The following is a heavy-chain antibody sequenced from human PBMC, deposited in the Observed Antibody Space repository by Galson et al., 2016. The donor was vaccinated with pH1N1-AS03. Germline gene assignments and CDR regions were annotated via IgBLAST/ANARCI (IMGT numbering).Heavy chain of an antibody. Sequence: ETLSLTCSVSGGSMSPYNWAWVRQPPGQGLEWIGYIGYNGRTNYNPPLKNRLTMSIDTSKNQFSLQFTSVTAADTAVYYCARGVDTSRSANPFDIWGQGTLVTVSS. V-gene: IGHV4-59*01. CDR2: IGYNGRT. D-gene: IGHD5-18*01. CDR1: GGSMSPYN. J-gene: IGHJ4*02. CDR3: ARGVDTSRSANPFDI.